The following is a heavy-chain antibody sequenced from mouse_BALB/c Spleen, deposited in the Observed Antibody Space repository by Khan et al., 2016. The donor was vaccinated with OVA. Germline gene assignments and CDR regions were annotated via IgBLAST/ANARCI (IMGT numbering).Heavy chain of an antibody. V-gene: IGHV3-2*02. Sequence: QLVETGPGLVTPSQSLSLTCTVTGYSITSDYAWNWLRQFPGNKLEWMGYINYSGSNSYHPSLKSRISINRNTSKNQFFLLLNSVTTEDTATYYCARGVRLTYWGQGTLVTVSA. D-gene: IGHD2-14*01. CDR3: ARGVRLTY. J-gene: IGHJ3*01. CDR1: GYSITSDYA. CDR2: INYSGSN.